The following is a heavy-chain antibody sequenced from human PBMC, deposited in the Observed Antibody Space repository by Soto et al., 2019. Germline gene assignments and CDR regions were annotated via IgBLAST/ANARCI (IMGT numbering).Heavy chain of an antibody. D-gene: IGHD2-2*02. Sequence: GGSLRLSCAASGFTFDDYAMHWVRQAPGKGLEWVSGISWNSGSIGYADSVKGRFTISRDNAKNSLYLQMNSLRAEDTALYYCAKVNQPLLYFDAFDIWGQGTMVTVSS. CDR1: GFTFDDYA. CDR2: ISWNSGSI. CDR3: AKVNQPLLYFDAFDI. J-gene: IGHJ3*02. V-gene: IGHV3-9*01.